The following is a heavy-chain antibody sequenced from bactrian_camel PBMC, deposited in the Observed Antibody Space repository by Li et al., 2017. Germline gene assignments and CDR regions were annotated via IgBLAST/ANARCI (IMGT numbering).Heavy chain of an antibody. V-gene: IGHV3S9*01. Sequence: HVQLVESGGGSVQAGGSLRLSCVASGDTIGRYCMGWFRQIPDKEREGVAGIESDGSTSYADSVKGRFTISQDNDKNTVYLQMDGLMPEDSAVYYCAAGGGNGAVCYTGERSMDYWGQGTQVTVS. CDR1: GDTIGRYC. CDR2: IESDGST. CDR3: AAGGGNGAVCYTGERSMDY. D-gene: IGHD2*01. J-gene: IGHJ4*01.